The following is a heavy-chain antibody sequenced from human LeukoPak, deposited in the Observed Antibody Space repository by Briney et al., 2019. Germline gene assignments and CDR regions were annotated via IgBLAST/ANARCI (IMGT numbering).Heavy chain of an antibody. Sequence: QAGGSLRLSCAASGFTFSTYWMHWVRQAPGKGLVWVSRINSDGSEASYAHPVKGRFTLSRDNTKNRLYLQMNSLRAEDTAVYYCAREFYLHSDNYDSGNWGQGTLVTVSS. D-gene: IGHD3-16*01. CDR2: INSDGSEA. CDR1: GFTFSTYW. J-gene: IGHJ4*02. CDR3: AREFYLHSDNYDSGN. V-gene: IGHV3-74*01.